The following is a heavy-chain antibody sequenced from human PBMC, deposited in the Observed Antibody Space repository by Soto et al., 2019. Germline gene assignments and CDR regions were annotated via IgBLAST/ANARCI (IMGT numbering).Heavy chain of an antibody. D-gene: IGHD6-19*01. V-gene: IGHV4-4*02. Sequence: QVLLQESGPGLVQPSGTLSLSCAVSGDSISTNYFWGWVRQPPGKGLEWVGDISHSGSVNYNPSLTRRVTISIDKSKNQFSLKLNSVPAAATAVYYCARSFGWYAIDYWGQGTLVIVSS. J-gene: IGHJ4*02. CDR2: ISHSGSV. CDR3: ARSFGWYAIDY. CDR1: GDSISTNYF.